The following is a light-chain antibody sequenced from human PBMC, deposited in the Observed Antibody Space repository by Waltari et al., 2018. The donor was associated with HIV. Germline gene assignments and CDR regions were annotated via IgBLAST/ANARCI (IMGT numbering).Light chain of an antibody. J-gene: IGKJ2*01. CDR3: QQYYLIPRT. V-gene: IGKV1-NL1*01. CDR1: QLISNS. Sequence: DIQMTQSPSSLSASVGDRVTITCRASQLISNSLAWYQQRPEKAPKLLVYEASRLERGVPSRISGRGGGTDFTLTITTLQPEDFPTYFCQQYYLIPRTFGQGTEVEV. CDR2: EAS.